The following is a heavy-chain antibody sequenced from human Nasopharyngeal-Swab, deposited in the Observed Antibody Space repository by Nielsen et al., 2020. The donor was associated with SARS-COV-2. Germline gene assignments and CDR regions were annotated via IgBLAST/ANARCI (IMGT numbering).Heavy chain of an antibody. D-gene: IGHD3-22*01. CDR3: ARRISGYFDY. CDR1: GFTFSDHY. J-gene: IGHJ4*02. CDR2: TRDKANSYTT. V-gene: IGHV3-72*01. Sequence: GESLKISCAASGFTFSDHYMDWVRQAPGKGLEWVGRTRDKANSYTTEYAASVKGRFTISRDDSENSLYLQMNSLRAEDTAVYYCARRISGYFDYWGQGTLVTVSS.